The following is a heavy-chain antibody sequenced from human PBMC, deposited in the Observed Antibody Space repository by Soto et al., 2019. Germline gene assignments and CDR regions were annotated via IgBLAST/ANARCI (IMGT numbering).Heavy chain of an antibody. J-gene: IGHJ6*02. CDR2: INAGNGNT. D-gene: IGHD6-6*01. Sequence: QVQLVQSGAEEKKPGASVKVSCKASGYTFTSYAMHWVRQAPGQRLEWMGWINAGNGNTKYSQKFQGRVTITRDTAAXTXFMELSSLRSEDTAVYYCASGQQLVRWGYYYYGMDVWGQGTTVTVSS. CDR3: ASGQQLVRWGYYYYGMDV. CDR1: GYTFTSYA. V-gene: IGHV1-3*05.